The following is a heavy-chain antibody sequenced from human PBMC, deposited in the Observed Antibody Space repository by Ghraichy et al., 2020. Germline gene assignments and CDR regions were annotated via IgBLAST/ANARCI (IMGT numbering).Heavy chain of an antibody. V-gene: IGHV4-59*01. CDR3: ARDQGGYSGYDPHWYFDL. D-gene: IGHD5-12*01. Sequence: SETLSLTCTVSGGSISSYYWSWIRQPPGKGLEWIGYIYYSGSTNYNPSLKSRVTISVDTSKNQFSLKLSSVTAADTAGYYCARDQGGYSGYDPHWYFDLWGRGTLVTVSS. CDR2: IYYSGST. J-gene: IGHJ2*01. CDR1: GGSISSYY.